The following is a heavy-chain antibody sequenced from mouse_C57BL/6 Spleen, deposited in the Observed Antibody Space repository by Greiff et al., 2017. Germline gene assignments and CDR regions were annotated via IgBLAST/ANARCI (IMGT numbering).Heavy chain of an antibody. V-gene: IGHV1-55*01. CDR3: ARGGVYYDYGAG. CDR2: IYPGSGST. CDR1: GYTFTSYW. J-gene: IGHJ3*01. Sequence: VQLQQPGAELVKPGASVKMSCKASGYTFTSYWITWVKQRPGQGLEWIGDIYPGSGSTNYNEKFKSKATLTVDTSSSTAYMQRSSLTSEDSAVYWCARGGVYYDYGAGWGEGTLVTVAA. D-gene: IGHD2-4*01.